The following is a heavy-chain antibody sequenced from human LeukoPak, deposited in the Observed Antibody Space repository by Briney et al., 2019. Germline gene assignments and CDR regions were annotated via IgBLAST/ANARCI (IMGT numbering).Heavy chain of an antibody. CDR2: IWYDGSNK. CDR3: ARGGGSWYGDDWFDP. D-gene: IGHD6-13*01. J-gene: IGHJ5*02. Sequence: GGSLRLSCAASGFTFSSYGMHWVRQAPGKGLEWVAVIWYDGSNKYYADSVKGRFTISRDNAKNSLYLQMNSLRAEDTAVYYCARGGGSWYGDDWFDPWGQGTLVTVSS. CDR1: GFTFSSYG. V-gene: IGHV3-33*01.